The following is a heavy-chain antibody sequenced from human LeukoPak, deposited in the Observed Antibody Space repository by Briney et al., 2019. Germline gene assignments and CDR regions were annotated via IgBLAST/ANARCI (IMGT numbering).Heavy chain of an antibody. V-gene: IGHV4-38-2*02. CDR3: ARGTSSHSGWFDP. CDR2: IYHSGST. D-gene: IGHD6-6*01. Sequence: PSETLSLTCTVSGYSISSGYYWGWIRQPPGKGLEWIGSIYHSGSTYYNPSLKSRVTISVDTSKNQFSLKLSSVTAADTAVCCCARGTSSHSGWFDPWGQVTLVTVSS. CDR1: GYSISSGYY. J-gene: IGHJ5*02.